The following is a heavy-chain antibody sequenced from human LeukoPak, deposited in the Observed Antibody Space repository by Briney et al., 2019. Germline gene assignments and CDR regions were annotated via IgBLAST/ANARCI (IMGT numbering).Heavy chain of an antibody. CDR2: IRYDGSNK. CDR3: AKDDAWLRFGE. D-gene: IGHD3-10*01. Sequence: GGSLRLSCAASGFTFSSYGMHWVRQAPGKGLEWVAFIRYDGSNKYYADSVKGRFTISRDNSKNTVYLEVISLTDEDTAVYYCAKDDAWLRFGEWSQGTLVTVSS. J-gene: IGHJ4*02. CDR1: GFTFSSYG. V-gene: IGHV3-30*02.